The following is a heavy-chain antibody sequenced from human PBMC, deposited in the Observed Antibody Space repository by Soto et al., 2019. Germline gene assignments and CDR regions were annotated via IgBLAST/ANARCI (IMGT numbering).Heavy chain of an antibody. V-gene: IGHV1-46*01. D-gene: IGHD6-13*01. CDR2: INPSGGST. J-gene: IGHJ4*02. Sequence: ASVKVSCKGSGYTFTSFYIHWVRQAPGHGLEWLGIINPSGGSTTYAQNLQDRVRMTRDKSTNTVYMELSSLRPEDTAVYYCARVWYPGIAAAGRAQFDYWGQGTLVTVSS. CDR3: ARVWYPGIAAAGRAQFDY. CDR1: GYTFTSFY.